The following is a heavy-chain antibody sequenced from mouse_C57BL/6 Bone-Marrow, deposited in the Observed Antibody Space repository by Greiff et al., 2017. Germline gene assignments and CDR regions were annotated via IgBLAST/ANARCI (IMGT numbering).Heavy chain of an antibody. CDR2: IYPGGGYT. CDR1: GYTFTNYW. J-gene: IGHJ2*01. CDR3: ARTVVAGFDY. Sequence: VQLQQSGAELVRPGTSVKMSCKASGYTFTNYWIGWAKQRPGHGLEWIGDIYPGGGYTNYNEKFKGKATLTADKSSSTAYMQFSSLTSEDSAIYYCARTVVAGFDYWGQGTTLTVSS. D-gene: IGHD1-1*01. V-gene: IGHV1-63*01.